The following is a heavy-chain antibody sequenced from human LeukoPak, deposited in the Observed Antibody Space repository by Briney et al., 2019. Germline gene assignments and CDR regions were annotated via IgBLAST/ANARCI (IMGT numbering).Heavy chain of an antibody. CDR2: IYSGGST. CDR1: GFTFSSDA. D-gene: IGHD6-6*01. V-gene: IGHV3-53*01. CDR3: ARVYSSSFPNYYYYYMDV. J-gene: IGHJ6*03. Sequence: TGGSLRLSCAASGFTFSSDAMSWVRQAPGKGLEWVSVIYSGGSTYYADSVKGRFTISRDNSKNTLYLQMNSLRAEDTAVYYCARVYSSSFPNYYYYYMDVWGKGTTVTVSS.